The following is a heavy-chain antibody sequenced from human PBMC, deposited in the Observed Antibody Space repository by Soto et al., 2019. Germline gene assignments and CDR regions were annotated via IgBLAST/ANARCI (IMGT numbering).Heavy chain of an antibody. D-gene: IGHD1-26*01. CDR2: IYPGDSDT. Sequence: PGESLKISCKGSGYSFTSYWIGWVRQMPGKGLEWMGIIYPGDSDTRYSPSFQGQVTISADKSISTAYLQWSSLKASDTAMYYCARWEGATTHYYYGMDVWGQGTTVTVSS. CDR3: ARWEGATTHYYYGMDV. V-gene: IGHV5-51*01. CDR1: GYSFTSYW. J-gene: IGHJ6*02.